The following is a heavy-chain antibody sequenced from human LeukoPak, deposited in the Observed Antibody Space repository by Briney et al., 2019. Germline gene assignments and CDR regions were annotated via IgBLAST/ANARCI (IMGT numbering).Heavy chain of an antibody. D-gene: IGHD3-22*01. J-gene: IGHJ4*02. CDR2: IYYSGST. V-gene: IGHV4-59*01. CDR3: ARVGSSGYYFDY. CDR1: GGSISSYY. Sequence: SETLSLTCTVSGGSISSYYWSWIRQPPGKGLEWIGYIYYSGSTNYDPSLKSRVTISVDTSKNQFSLKLSSVTAADTAVYYCARVGSSGYYFDYWGQGTLVTVSS.